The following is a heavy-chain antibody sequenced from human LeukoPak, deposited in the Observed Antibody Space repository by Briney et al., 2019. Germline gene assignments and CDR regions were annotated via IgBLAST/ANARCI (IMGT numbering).Heavy chain of an antibody. CDR2: ISSSSNTI. CDR3: ARVADSYSSSEEAFDI. V-gene: IGHV3-48*01. Sequence: PGGSLRLSCAVSGFTFSAYAMNWVRQAPGKGLEWVSYISSSSNTIDYADSVKGRFTMSRDNAKNSPYLLMNSLRGGDTAVYYCARVADSYSSSEEAFDIWGQGTMVTVSS. J-gene: IGHJ3*02. CDR1: GFTFSAYA. D-gene: IGHD6-13*01.